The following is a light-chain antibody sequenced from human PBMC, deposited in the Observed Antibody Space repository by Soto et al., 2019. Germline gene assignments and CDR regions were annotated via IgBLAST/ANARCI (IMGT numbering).Light chain of an antibody. CDR2: DAS. Sequence: EIVLTQSPATLSLSHGDRATLSCRASQSVRTFLAWYQQKPGQAPKLLIYDASNRAAGIPARFDGSGSGTDFTLTISSLEPEDVAVYYCQQRSNWPKITFGQGTRLEIK. J-gene: IGKJ5*01. CDR1: QSVRTF. CDR3: QQRSNWPKIT. V-gene: IGKV3-11*01.